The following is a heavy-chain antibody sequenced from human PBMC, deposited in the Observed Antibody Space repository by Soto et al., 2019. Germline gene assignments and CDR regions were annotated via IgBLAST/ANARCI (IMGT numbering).Heavy chain of an antibody. CDR3: ARGDYCSADSCYPGDP. CDR1: GEFFSDYY. D-gene: IGHD2-15*01. V-gene: IGHV4-34*01. J-gene: IGHJ5*02. CDR2: INHSGST. Sequence: QVQLQQWGAGLLKPSETLSLTCAVSGEFFSDYYWSWIRQPPGKGLEWIGEINHSGSTNYKPSLKSRITISRNTTKNQISLKQSSVTAADTAVYYCARGDYCSADSCYPGDPRGQGTLVTVSS.